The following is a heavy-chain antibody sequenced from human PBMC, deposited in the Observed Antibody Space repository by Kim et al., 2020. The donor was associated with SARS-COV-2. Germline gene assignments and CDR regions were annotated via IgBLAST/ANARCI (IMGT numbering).Heavy chain of an antibody. D-gene: IGHD3-16*02. J-gene: IGHJ3*02. Sequence: SLKSRVTISVDTSKNQFSLKLSSVTAADTAVYYCARATLTFGGVITAFDIWGQGTMVTVSS. CDR3: ARATLTFGGVITAFDI. V-gene: IGHV4-31*02.